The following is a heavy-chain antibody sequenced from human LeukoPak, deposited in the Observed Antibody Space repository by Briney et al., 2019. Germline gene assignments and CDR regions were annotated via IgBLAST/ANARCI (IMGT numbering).Heavy chain of an antibody. CDR2: IYYSGST. CDR1: GGSISSYY. V-gene: IGHV4-59*12. J-gene: IGHJ4*02. CDR3: ARAPHQALSSSWYYDY. Sequence: SETLSLTCTVSGGSISSYYWSWIRQPPGKGLEWIGYIYYSGSTNYNPSLKSRVTISVDTSKNQFSLKLSSVTAADTAVYYCARAPHQALSSSWYYDYWGQGTLVTVSS. D-gene: IGHD6-13*01.